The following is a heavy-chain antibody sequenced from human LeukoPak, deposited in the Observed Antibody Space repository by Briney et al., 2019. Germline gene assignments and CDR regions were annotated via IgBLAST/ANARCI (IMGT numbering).Heavy chain of an antibody. J-gene: IGHJ4*02. CDR1: GFTFSSYG. CDR2: IRYDGSNK. CDR3: AKLAGLVVVIAIDY. V-gene: IGHV3-30*02. D-gene: IGHD2-21*01. Sequence: GGCLRLSCAASGFTFSSYGMHWVRQAPGKGLEWVAFIRYDGSNKYYADSVKGRFTISRDNSKNTLYLQMNSLRAEDTAVYYCAKLAGLVVVIAIDYWGQGTLVTFSS.